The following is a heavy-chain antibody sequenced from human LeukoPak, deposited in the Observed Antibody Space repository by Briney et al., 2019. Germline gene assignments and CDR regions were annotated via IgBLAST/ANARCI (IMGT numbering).Heavy chain of an antibody. D-gene: IGHD5-18*01. CDR1: GGTFSSYA. Sequence: GASVKVSCKASGGTFSSYAISWVRQAPGQGLEWMGGIIPIFGTANYAQKFQGRVTITADKSTSTAYMELSSLRSEDTAVYYCARVRYSYGLYYYYYYMDVWGKGTTVTVSS. CDR2: IIPIFGTA. CDR3: ARVRYSYGLYYYYYYMDV. V-gene: IGHV1-69*06. J-gene: IGHJ6*03.